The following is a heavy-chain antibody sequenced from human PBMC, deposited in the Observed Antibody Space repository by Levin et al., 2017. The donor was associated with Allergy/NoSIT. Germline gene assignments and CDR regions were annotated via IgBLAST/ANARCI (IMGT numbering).Heavy chain of an antibody. CDR2: IYYSGST. Sequence: PSETLSLTCTVSGGSISSYYWSWIRQPPGKGLEWIGYIYYSGSTNYNPSLKSRVTISVDTSKNQFSLKLSSVTAADTAVYYCARGSHYYYYYMDAWGKGTTVTVSS. CDR1: GGSISSYY. CDR3: ARGSHYYYYYMDA. J-gene: IGHJ6*03. V-gene: IGHV4-59*01.